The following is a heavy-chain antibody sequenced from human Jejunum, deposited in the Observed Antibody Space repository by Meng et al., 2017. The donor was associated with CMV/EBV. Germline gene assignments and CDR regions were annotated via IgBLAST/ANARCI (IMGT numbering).Heavy chain of an antibody. CDR3: ARSVARYNWFDP. CDR1: GFTFSSHG. Sequence: AASGFTFSSHGMHWVRQAPGKGLEWVAVIWGGGVIKYYADSVKGRFTISRDNAKNTLYLQMNSLRGEDTAVYYCARSVARYNWFDPWGQGTLVTVSS. D-gene: IGHD2-21*01. V-gene: IGHV3-33*01. CDR2: IWGGGVIK. J-gene: IGHJ5*02.